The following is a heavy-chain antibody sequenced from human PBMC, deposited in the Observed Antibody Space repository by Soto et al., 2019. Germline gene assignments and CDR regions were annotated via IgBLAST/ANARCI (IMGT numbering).Heavy chain of an antibody. V-gene: IGHV4-59*01. CDR3: ARVGLQRLGELSLSFFFDY. Sequence: SETLSLTCTVSGGPISSYYWSWIRQPPGKGLEWIGYIYYSGSTNYNPSLKSRVTISVDTSKNQFSLKLSSVTAADTAVYYCARVGLQRLGELSLSFFFDYWGQGTLVTVSS. CDR1: GGPISSYY. D-gene: IGHD3-16*02. CDR2: IYYSGST. J-gene: IGHJ4*02.